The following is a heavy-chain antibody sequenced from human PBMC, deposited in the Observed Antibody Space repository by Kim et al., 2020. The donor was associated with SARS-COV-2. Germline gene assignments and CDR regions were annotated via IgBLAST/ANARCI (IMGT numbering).Heavy chain of an antibody. Sequence: TIYYADSVKGRFTISRDNAKNSLYLQMNSLRDEDTAVYYCARLTDTLDIWGQGTMVTVSS. CDR2: TI. V-gene: IGHV3-48*02. CDR3: ARLTDTLDI. J-gene: IGHJ3*02. D-gene: IGHD7-27*01.